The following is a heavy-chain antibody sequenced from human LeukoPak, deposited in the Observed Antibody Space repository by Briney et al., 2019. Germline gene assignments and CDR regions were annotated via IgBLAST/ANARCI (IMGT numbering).Heavy chain of an antibody. CDR2: IYYSGST. V-gene: IGHV4-59*01. CDR1: GGSISSYY. D-gene: IGHD6-13*01. J-gene: IGHJ4*02. CDR3: AREEGIAAAGALEY. Sequence: MASETLSLTCTVSGGSISSYYWSWIRQPPGKGLEWIGYIYYSGSTNYNPSLASRVTLSLDTSKTQLSLRLTSVTAADTAVYYCAREEGIAAAGALEYWGQGILVTVSS.